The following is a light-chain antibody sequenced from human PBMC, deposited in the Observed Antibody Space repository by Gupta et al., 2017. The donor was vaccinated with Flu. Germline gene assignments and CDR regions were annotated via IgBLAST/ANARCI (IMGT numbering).Light chain of an antibody. CDR2: DNT. V-gene: IGLV1-51*01. Sequence: QSLLTQPPSVSAAPGRKVTISCSGSSSNIGNNYVSWYQQLPGTAPKLLIYDNTKRPSGIPDRFSGSKSGTSATLGITGLQTGDEADYYCGSWDSSLSIWVFGGGTQLTVL. CDR3: GSWDSSLSIWV. J-gene: IGLJ3*02. CDR1: SSNIGNNY.